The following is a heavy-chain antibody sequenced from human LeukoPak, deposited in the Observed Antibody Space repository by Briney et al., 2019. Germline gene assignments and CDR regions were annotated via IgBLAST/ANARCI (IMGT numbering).Heavy chain of an antibody. V-gene: IGHV3-7*01. D-gene: IGHD2-8*01. CDR3: ARKNGHDF. CDR2: IKQDGSEK. CDR1: GFTFSSYA. J-gene: IGHJ4*02. Sequence: GGSLRLSCAASGFTFSSYAMSWVRQAPGKGLEWVANIKQDGSEKYYVDSVKGRFTISRDNAKNSLYLQMNSLRAEDTAVYYCARKNGHDFWGQGTLVTVSS.